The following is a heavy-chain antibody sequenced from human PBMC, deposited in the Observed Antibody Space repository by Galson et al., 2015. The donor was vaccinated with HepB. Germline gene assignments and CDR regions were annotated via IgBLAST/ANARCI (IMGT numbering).Heavy chain of an antibody. D-gene: IGHD3-16*01. J-gene: IGHJ4*02. V-gene: IGHV3-23*01. CDR2: VRGSGTDT. CDR3: AKDSGFGGEDY. CDR1: GFTFYVYT. Sequence: SLRLSCAASGFTFYVYTMNWVRQAPGKGLEWVSAVRGSGTDTFYADSVRGRFTISRDDSKNTVTLQLNNLRVEDTAIYYCAKDSGFGGEDYWGQGILVTVSS.